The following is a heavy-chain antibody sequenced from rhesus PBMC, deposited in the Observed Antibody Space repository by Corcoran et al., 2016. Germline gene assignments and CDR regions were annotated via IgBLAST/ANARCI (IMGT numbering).Heavy chain of an antibody. CDR1: GYSISSGYG. D-gene: IGHD1-14*01. CDR2: IGGSSGST. CDR3: ARALAGTTDY. V-gene: IGHV4-127*01. J-gene: IGHJ4*01. Sequence: QVQLQESGPGLVKPSETLSLTCAVSGYSISSGYGWSWIRQPPGKGLEWIWYIGGSSGSTNYNPSLKSRVTISKDTSKNQFSLKLSSVTAADMAVYYCARALAGTTDYWGQGVLVTVSS.